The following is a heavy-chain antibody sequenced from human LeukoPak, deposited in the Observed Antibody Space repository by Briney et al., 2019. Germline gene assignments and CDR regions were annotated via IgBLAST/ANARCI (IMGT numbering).Heavy chain of an antibody. V-gene: IGHV4-4*09. CDR2: MYTSGSS. CDR3: ARRAGSYLGYWYFDL. D-gene: IGHD1-26*01. CDR1: GGSISSYY. Sequence: PSETLSLTCSVAGGSISSYYWTWIRQPPGKGLEWIGYMYTSGSSNYHPSLKSRVTISIDTSKNQFSLILSSVTASDTAIYYCARRAGSYLGYWYFDLWGRGTLVTVSS. J-gene: IGHJ2*01.